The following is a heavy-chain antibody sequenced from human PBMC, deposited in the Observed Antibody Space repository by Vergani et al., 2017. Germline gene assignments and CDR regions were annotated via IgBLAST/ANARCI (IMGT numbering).Heavy chain of an antibody. D-gene: IGHD6-13*01. Sequence: QLVESGGGLVQPGGSLRLSCAASGFSFDDYDMHWVRQAPGKGLEWVSGISWNSGRIVYADSVKGRFTISRDNAKNSLYLQMNSPRAEDTALYYCARSSSWYIYFDYWGQGTLVTVSS. CDR3: ARSSSWYIYFDY. CDR2: ISWNSGRI. J-gene: IGHJ4*02. CDR1: GFSFDDYD. V-gene: IGHV3-9*01.